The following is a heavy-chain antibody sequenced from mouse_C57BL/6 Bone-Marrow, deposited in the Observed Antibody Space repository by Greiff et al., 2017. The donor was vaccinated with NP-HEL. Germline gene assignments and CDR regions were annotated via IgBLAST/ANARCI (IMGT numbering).Heavy chain of an antibody. CDR2: INPNYGTT. CDR1: GYSFTDYN. J-gene: IGHJ2*01. Sequence: LVESGASVKISCKASGYSFTDYNMNWVKQSNGKSLEWIGVINPNYGTTSYNQKFKGKATLTVEQSSSTAYMQLNSLTSEDSAVYYCARLTGTNFDYWGQGTTLTVSS. V-gene: IGHV1-39*01. D-gene: IGHD4-1*01. CDR3: ARLTGTNFDY.